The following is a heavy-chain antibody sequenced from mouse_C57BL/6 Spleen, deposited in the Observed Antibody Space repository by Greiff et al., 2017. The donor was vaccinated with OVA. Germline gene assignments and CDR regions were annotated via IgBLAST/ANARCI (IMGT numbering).Heavy chain of an antibody. V-gene: IGHV1-39*01. CDR3: AREGNYRYAMDY. CDR1: GYSFTDYN. Sequence: VQLKESGPELVKPGASVKISCKASGYSFTDYNMNWVKQSNGKSLEWIGVINPNYGTTSYNQKFKGKATLTVDQSSSTAYMQLNSLTSEDSAVDYCAREGNYRYAMDYWGQGTSVTVSS. CDR2: INPNYGTT. J-gene: IGHJ4*01. D-gene: IGHD2-1*01.